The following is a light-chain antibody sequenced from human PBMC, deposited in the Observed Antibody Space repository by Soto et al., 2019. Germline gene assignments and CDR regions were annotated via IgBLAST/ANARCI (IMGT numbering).Light chain of an antibody. V-gene: IGKV3-15*01. CDR2: GAS. J-gene: IGKJ1*01. CDR3: QQYNNWWT. Sequence: EVVMTQSPATLSVSPGERATLSCRASQYISDNLAWYQQKAGQAPRLLIYGASTWATGIPARFSGSGSGTDFTLTISSLQSEDFAVYYCQQYNNWWTFGQGTKVDIK. CDR1: QYISDN.